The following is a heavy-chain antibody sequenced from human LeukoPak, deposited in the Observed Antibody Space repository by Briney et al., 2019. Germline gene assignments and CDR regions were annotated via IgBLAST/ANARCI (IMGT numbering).Heavy chain of an antibody. CDR2: IYYSGST. D-gene: IGHD4-17*01. CDR3: ARDGGTRDGDYEFDY. J-gene: IGHJ4*02. V-gene: IGHV4-59*01. CDR1: GGSISSYY. Sequence: PSETLSLTCTVSGGSISSYYWSWIRQPPGKGLEWIGYIYYSGSTNYNPSLKSRVTISVDTSKNQFSLKLSSVTAADTAVYYCARDGGTRDGDYEFDYWGQGTLVTVSS.